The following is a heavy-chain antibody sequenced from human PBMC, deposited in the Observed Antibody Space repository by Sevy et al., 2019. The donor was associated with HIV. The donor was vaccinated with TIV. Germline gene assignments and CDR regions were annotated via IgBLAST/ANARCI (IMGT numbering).Heavy chain of an antibody. Sequence: GGSLRLSCAASGFTFSSYAMHWVRQAPGKGLEWVAVISYDGSNKYYADSVKGRFTISRDNSKNTLYLQMNSMRAVETAVYSCARDHCSSTSCYGYYYYGMDVWGQGTTVTVSS. CDR1: GFTFSSYA. CDR2: ISYDGSNK. D-gene: IGHD2-2*01. V-gene: IGHV3-30*04. J-gene: IGHJ6*02. CDR3: ARDHCSSTSCYGYYYYGMDV.